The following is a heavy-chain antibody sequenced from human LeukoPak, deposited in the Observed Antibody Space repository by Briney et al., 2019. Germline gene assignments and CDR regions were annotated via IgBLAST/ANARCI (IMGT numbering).Heavy chain of an antibody. Sequence: GGSLTLSCAASGFPFSPDWMSWVRQAPGKGLEWVAMIKKSGSETHYVDSVKGRFTISRDSARNSLYLQMNSLEADDTAVYYCASLDTAAIRTGGYWGQGTLVTVSS. CDR3: ASLDTAAIRTGGY. V-gene: IGHV3-7*01. J-gene: IGHJ4*02. CDR2: IKKSGSET. D-gene: IGHD5-18*01. CDR1: GFPFSPDW.